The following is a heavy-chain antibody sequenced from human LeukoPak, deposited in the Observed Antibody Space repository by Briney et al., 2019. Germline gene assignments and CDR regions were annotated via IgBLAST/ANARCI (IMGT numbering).Heavy chain of an antibody. CDR1: GFTVSNNF. Sequence: GGSVRLSCAASGFTVSNNFMSWVRQAPGQGLEWVSLISGGGGTYYAASVKGRFTISRGNSENSLYLQMNSLRPEDTAAYYCARVVDSTRAFHIWGQGTLVTVSS. CDR3: ARVVDSTRAFHI. CDR2: ISGGGGT. V-gene: IGHV3-66*01. D-gene: IGHD2-21*01. J-gene: IGHJ3*02.